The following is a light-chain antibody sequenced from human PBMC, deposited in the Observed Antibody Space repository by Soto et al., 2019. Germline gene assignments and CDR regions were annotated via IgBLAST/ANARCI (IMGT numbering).Light chain of an antibody. Sequence: QSVLTQPPSASGTPGQRVTISCYGSSSNIGSNTVNWYQHLPGTAPKLLIYSNNQRPSGVPDRFSGSKSGTSASLAISGLQSEDEAYYYCAAWDDSLNGVVFGGGTKLTVL. CDR2: SNN. J-gene: IGLJ2*01. V-gene: IGLV1-44*01. CDR3: AAWDDSLNGVV. CDR1: SSNIGSNT.